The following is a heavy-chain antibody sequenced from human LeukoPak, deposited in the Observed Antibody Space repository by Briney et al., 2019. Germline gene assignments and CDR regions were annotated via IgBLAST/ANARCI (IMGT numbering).Heavy chain of an antibody. CDR1: GYSISSGYH. D-gene: IGHD3-10*01. CDR3: ARDAKYYGSRTYFFFEY. Sequence: KTSETLSLTCTVSGYSISSGYHWGWIRQPPGKGLEWIGSIYHSGSTYYNPSLKSRVTMSIDTSKNQFSLKLSSVTAADTAIYYCARDAKYYGSRTYFFFEYWGQGTLLTVSS. CDR2: IYHSGST. V-gene: IGHV4-38-2*02. J-gene: IGHJ4*02.